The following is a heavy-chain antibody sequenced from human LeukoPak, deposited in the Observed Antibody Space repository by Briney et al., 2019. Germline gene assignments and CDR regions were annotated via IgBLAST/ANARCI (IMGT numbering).Heavy chain of an antibody. CDR2: ISYDGSNK. D-gene: IGHD6-19*01. J-gene: IGHJ4*02. CDR1: GFTFSSYG. Sequence: GGSLTLSCPASGFTFSSYGMHWVRQPPGKGLEWVAVISYDGSNKYYADSVKGRFTISRDNSKNTLYLQINSLRAEDTAVYYCAKDRGKYSSGWYFDYWGQGTLVTVSS. CDR3: AKDRGKYSSGWYFDY. V-gene: IGHV3-30*18.